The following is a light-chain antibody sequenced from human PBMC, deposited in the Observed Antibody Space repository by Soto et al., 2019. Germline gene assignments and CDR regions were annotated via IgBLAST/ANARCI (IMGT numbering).Light chain of an antibody. Sequence: EIVLTQSPATLSLSPGERATLSCRASQSVGTFLAWYQQKPGQAPRLLIYDASNGATGIPARFSGTGSGTDFALTIISVEPEDFAVYYCQHRTNWPRTVGQGTKLDIK. CDR1: QSVGTF. V-gene: IGKV3-11*01. CDR3: QHRTNWPRT. J-gene: IGKJ2*01. CDR2: DAS.